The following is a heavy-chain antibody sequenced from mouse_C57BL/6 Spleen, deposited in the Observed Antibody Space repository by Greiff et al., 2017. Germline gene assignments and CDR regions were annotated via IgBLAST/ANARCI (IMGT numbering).Heavy chain of an antibody. CDR3: AKVGVVAHWYFDV. CDR2: ISNDGSN. Sequence: EVQLQESGPGLVKPSQSLSLTCSVTGYSITSGYYWNWIRQFPGNKLEWMGYISNDGSNNYNPSLKNRIAITRDTSKTQFFLKLNSVTTEDTATYYCAKVGVVAHWYFDVWGTGTTVTVSS. D-gene: IGHD1-1*01. J-gene: IGHJ1*03. V-gene: IGHV3-6*01. CDR1: GYSITSGYY.